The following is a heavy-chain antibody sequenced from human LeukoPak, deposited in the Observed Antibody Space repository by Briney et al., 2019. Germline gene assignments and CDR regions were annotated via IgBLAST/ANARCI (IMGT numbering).Heavy chain of an antibody. V-gene: IGHV4-61*02. D-gene: IGHD3-22*01. CDR1: GGSISSGSYY. Sequence: SQTLSLTCTVSGGSISSGSYYWSWIRQPAGKGLEWIGRIYTSGSTNYNPSLKSRVTISVDTSKNQFSLKLSSVTAADTAVYYCARDGDYYDSSGNFDYWGRGTLVTVSS. CDR3: ARDGDYYDSSGNFDY. J-gene: IGHJ4*02. CDR2: IYTSGST.